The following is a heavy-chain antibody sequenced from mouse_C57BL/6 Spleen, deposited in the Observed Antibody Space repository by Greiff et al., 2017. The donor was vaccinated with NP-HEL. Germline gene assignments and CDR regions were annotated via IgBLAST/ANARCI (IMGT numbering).Heavy chain of an antibody. V-gene: IGHV2-9-1*01. CDR2: IWTGGGT. J-gene: IGHJ2*01. CDR3: ARKSGDSYLDY. D-gene: IGHD3-1*01. Sequence: QVQLKESGPGLVAPSQSLSITCPVSGFSLTSYAISWVRQPPGKGLEWLGVIWTGGGTKYHSALKSRLSISKDNSNSQLFLKMNSLKTADTARDYCARKSGDSYLDYWGQGTTLTVSS. CDR1: GFSLTSYA.